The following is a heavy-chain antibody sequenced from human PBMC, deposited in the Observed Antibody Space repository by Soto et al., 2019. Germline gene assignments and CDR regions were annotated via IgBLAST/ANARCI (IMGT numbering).Heavy chain of an antibody. V-gene: IGHV4-59*01. Sequence: SETLSLTCTVSGGSISSYYWSWIRQPPGKGLEWIGYIYYSGSTNYNPSLKSRVTISVDTSKNQFSLKLSSVTAADTAVYYCASATNTVDTAINWGQGTLVNVSS. CDR2: IYYSGST. D-gene: IGHD5-18*01. CDR1: GGSISSYY. J-gene: IGHJ4*02. CDR3: ASATNTVDTAIN.